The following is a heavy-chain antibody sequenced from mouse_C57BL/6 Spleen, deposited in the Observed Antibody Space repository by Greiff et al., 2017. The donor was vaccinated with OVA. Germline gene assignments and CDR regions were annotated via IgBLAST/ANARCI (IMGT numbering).Heavy chain of an antibody. CDR1: GYAFSSSW. V-gene: IGHV1-82*01. D-gene: IGHD1-1*01. J-gene: IGHJ3*01. CDR3: ARHYGSSQFAY. CDR2: IYPGDGDT. Sequence: VQLQQSGPELVKPGASVKISCKASGYAFSSSWMNWVKQRPGKGLEWIGRIYPGDGDTNYNGKFKGKATLTADKSSSTAYMQLSSLTSEDSAVYVCARHYGSSQFAYWGQGTLVTVSA.